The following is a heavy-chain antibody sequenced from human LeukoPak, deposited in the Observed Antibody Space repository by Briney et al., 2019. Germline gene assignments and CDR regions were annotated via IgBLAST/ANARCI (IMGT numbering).Heavy chain of an antibody. CDR3: AKAQVGATGFDY. J-gene: IGHJ4*02. D-gene: IGHD1-26*01. V-gene: IGHV3-23*01. CDR2: ISGSGGST. Sequence: QTGGSLRLSCAASGFTFSNYGMHWVRQAPGRGLEWVSAISGSGGSTYYADSVKGRFTISRDNSKNTLYLQMNSLRAEDTAVYYCAKAQVGATGFDYWGQGTLVTVSS. CDR1: GFTFSNYG.